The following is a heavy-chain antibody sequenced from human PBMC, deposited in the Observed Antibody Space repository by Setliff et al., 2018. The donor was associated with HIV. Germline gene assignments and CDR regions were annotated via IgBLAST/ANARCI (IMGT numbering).Heavy chain of an antibody. CDR3: ARDKGAGYCSGGRCSEWLYAFDI. J-gene: IGHJ3*02. CDR1: GYTFTGHY. Sequence: EASVKVSCKASGYTFTGHYIHWVRQAPGQGLEWMGRINPNSAGTNYAQKFQGRVTMTRDTSISTAYMELSRLRLDDTAVYYCARDKGAGYCSGGRCSEWLYAFDIWGQGTMVTVSS. CDR2: INPNSAGT. V-gene: IGHV1-2*06. D-gene: IGHD2-15*01.